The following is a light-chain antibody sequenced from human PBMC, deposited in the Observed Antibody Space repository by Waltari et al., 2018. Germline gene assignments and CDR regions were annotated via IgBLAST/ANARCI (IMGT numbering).Light chain of an antibody. J-gene: IGLJ1*01. V-gene: IGLV2-18*02. CDR2: EVD. Sequence: QSALTQPPSVSGSPGQTVTISCTGTRDSVGGNYRVSWYQHPPGAAPKLVINEVDKRPSGVSSRFSGSKAGDTASLTISGLQPEDEGDYYCSSYTDSSPSLYVFGSGTRVTVL. CDR1: RDSVGGNYR. CDR3: SSYTDSSPSLYV.